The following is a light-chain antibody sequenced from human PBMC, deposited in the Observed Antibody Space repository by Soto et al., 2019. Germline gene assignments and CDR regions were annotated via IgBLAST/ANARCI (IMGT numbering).Light chain of an antibody. J-gene: IGKJ4*01. CDR3: QQRSTWPLT. Sequence: EIVLTQSPATLSLSPGERATLSCRASQSVISDLAWYQQKPGQAPRLLIYDARNRATGIPARFSGSGSATDFTLTISSLEPEDFAVYYCQQRSTWPLTFGGGTKVQIK. V-gene: IGKV3-11*01. CDR1: QSVISD. CDR2: DAR.